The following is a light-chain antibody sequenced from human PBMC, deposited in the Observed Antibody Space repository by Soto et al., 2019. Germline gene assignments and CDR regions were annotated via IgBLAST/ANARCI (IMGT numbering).Light chain of an antibody. J-gene: IGKJ1*01. Sequence: DIVMTQSPDSLAVSLGERATINCKSSQSVLYSSNNKNYLAWYQQKPGQPPKLLIYWASTRESGVPDRFSGSGSGKDFTLTISSLQAEDVAVYYSQQYYSTPWTFGQGTKVEIK. V-gene: IGKV4-1*01. CDR2: WAS. CDR1: QSVLYSSNNKNY. CDR3: QQYYSTPWT.